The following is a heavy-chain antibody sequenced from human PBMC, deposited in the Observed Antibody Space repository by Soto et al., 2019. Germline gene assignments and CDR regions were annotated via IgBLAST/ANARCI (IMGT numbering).Heavy chain of an antibody. V-gene: IGHV3-23*01. Sequence: GGSLRLSCAASGFTFSSYAMSWVRQAPGKGLEWVSAISGSGGSTYYADSVKGRFTISRDNSKNTLYLKMNSLRAEDTAVYYCASVAAAGSKHDAFDIWGQGTMVTVSS. CDR3: ASVAAAGSKHDAFDI. D-gene: IGHD6-13*01. CDR1: GFTFSSYA. J-gene: IGHJ3*02. CDR2: ISGSGGST.